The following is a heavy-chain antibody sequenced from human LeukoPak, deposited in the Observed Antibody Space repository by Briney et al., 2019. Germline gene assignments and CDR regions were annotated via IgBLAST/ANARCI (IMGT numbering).Heavy chain of an antibody. CDR2: IYSGGST. D-gene: IGHD3-3*01. J-gene: IGHJ4*02. CDR1: GFTVSSNY. V-gene: IGHV3-53*05. CDR3: ARGERFLESGFDY. Sequence: GGSLRLSCAASGFTVSSNYMSWVRQAPGKGLEWVSVIYSGGSTYYADSVKGRFTISRDNSKNTLYLQMNSLRAEDTAVYYCARGERFLESGFDYWGQGTLVTVSS.